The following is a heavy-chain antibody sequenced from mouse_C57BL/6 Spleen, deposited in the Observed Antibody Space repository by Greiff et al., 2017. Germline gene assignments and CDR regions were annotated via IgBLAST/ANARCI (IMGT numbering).Heavy chain of an antibody. CDR2: IYPGSGNT. J-gene: IGHJ4*01. CDR1: GYTFTDYY. V-gene: IGHV1-76*01. D-gene: IGHD1-1*01. Sequence: QVQLQQSGAELVRPGASVKLSCKASGYTFTDYYINWVKQRPGQGLEWIARIYPGSGNTYYNEKFKGKATLTAEKSSSTAYMQLSSLTSEDSAVYCCARNNYGSPGAMDYWGQGTSVTVSS. CDR3: ARNNYGSPGAMDY.